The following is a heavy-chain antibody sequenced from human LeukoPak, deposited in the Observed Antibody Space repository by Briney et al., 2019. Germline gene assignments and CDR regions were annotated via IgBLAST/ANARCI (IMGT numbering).Heavy chain of an antibody. V-gene: IGHV4-39*01. Sequence: PSETLSLTCTVSGGSISSSGYYWGWIRQPPGEGLERIGSIHYSGSTYYNPSLKSRVTISVDTSKNQFSLNLRSVTAADTAAYYCARVHQLLTFDYWGQGTLVTVSS. CDR2: IHYSGST. CDR1: GGSISSSGYY. J-gene: IGHJ4*02. D-gene: IGHD2-2*01. CDR3: ARVHQLLTFDY.